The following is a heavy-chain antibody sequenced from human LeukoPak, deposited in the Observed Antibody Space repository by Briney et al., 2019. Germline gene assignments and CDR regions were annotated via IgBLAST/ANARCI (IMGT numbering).Heavy chain of an antibody. CDR2: IYYSGST. J-gene: IGHJ6*02. V-gene: IGHV4-59*01. CDR3: ARDRPAAGTFHLYYYGMDV. Sequence: SETLSLTCTVSGGSISSYYWSWIRQPPGKGLEWIGYIYYSGSTNYNPSLKSRVTISVDTSKNQFSLKLSSVTAADTAVYYCARDRPAAGTFHLYYYGMDVWGQGTTVTVSS. D-gene: IGHD6-13*01. CDR1: GGSISSYY.